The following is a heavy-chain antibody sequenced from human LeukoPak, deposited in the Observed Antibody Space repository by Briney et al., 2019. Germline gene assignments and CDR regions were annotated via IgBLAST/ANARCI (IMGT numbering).Heavy chain of an antibody. CDR1: GFTFSTYD. Sequence: GGSLRLSCAASGFTFSTYDMSWVRQAPGKGLEWVSGISGSGVSTYYADSVKGRFTISRDNSKNTLYLQMNSLRTEDTAVYHCAKRYSSSWSNFDYWGQGTLVTVSS. CDR2: ISGSGVST. J-gene: IGHJ4*02. D-gene: IGHD6-13*01. CDR3: AKRYSSSWSNFDY. V-gene: IGHV3-23*01.